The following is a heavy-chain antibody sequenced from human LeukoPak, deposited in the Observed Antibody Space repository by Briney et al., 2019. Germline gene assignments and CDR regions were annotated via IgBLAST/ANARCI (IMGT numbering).Heavy chain of an antibody. Sequence: SETLSLTCTVSGGSISSYSWSWVRQPPGKGLEWIAYMSYSGTTNYNPSLKSRVTISVDTSKKQFSLKLSSVTAADTAVYYCARHEGKLWFGETAMNYWGQGTLVTV. CDR2: MSYSGTT. D-gene: IGHD3-10*01. CDR3: ARHEGKLWFGETAMNY. J-gene: IGHJ4*02. V-gene: IGHV4-59*08. CDR1: GGSISSYS.